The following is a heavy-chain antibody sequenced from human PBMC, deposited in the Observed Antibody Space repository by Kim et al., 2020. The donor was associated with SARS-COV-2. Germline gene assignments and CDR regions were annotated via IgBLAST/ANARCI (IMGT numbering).Heavy chain of an antibody. CDR1: GYTFTSYA. CDR3: ARVPWNENYYYGMDV. J-gene: IGHJ6*02. CDR2: INTNTGNP. V-gene: IGHV7-4-1*02. D-gene: IGHD1-1*01. Sequence: ASVKVSCKASGYTFTSYAMNWVRQAPGQGLEWMGWINTNTGNPTYAQGFTGRFVFSLDTSVSTAYLQISSLKAEDTAVYYCARVPWNENYYYGMDVWGQGTTVTVSS.